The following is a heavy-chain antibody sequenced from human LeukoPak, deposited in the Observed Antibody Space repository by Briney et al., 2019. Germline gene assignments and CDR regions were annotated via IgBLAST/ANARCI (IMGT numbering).Heavy chain of an antibody. CDR2: INHTGST. CDR1: GGSFSGYY. V-gene: IGHV4-34*01. Sequence: SETLSLTCAVYGGSFSGYYWSWIRQPPGKGLEWIGEINHTGSTNYNTSLKSRVTLSVDTSKNQFSLKLSSVTAADTAVYYCARRQAGTTLDYWGQGTLVTVSS. J-gene: IGHJ4*02. CDR3: ARRQAGTTLDY. D-gene: IGHD6-19*01.